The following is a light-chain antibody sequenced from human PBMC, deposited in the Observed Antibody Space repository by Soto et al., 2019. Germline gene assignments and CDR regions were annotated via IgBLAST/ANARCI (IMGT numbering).Light chain of an antibody. J-gene: IGKJ3*01. V-gene: IGKV3-20*01. CDR2: GAS. Sequence: EIVLTQSPGTLSLSPGERATLSCRASQSVSSSYLAWYQQKPGQPPRLLIYGASSRATGIPDRFSGSGSGTDFTLTISRLEPEDFAVYYCQQYGSSPPVSFGPGTKVDIE. CDR1: QSVSSSY. CDR3: QQYGSSPPVS.